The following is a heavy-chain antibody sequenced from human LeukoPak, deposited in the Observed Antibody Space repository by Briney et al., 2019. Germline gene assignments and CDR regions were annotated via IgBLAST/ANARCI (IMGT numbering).Heavy chain of an antibody. Sequence: ASVKVSCKASGYTFTKYVVHWVRQAPGQRPEWMGWINAGNGDTKYSQDFQDRVTITRDTSANTAYMELSSLTSEDTALYYCARDDCGDTCYPGGYWGQGTLVTVSS. D-gene: IGHD2-21*01. CDR1: GYTFTKYV. CDR3: ARDDCGDTCYPGGY. J-gene: IGHJ4*02. V-gene: IGHV1-3*01. CDR2: INAGNGDT.